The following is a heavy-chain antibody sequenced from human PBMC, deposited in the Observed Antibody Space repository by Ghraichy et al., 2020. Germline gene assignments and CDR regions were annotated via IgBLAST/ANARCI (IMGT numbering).Heavy chain of an antibody. V-gene: IGHV3-13*05. D-gene: IGHD2-15*01. J-gene: IGHJ6*02. CDR1: GFTFSSYD. CDR3: ARDRGYCSYGRCFTYGMDV. Sequence: GGSLRLSCAASGFTFSSYDMHWVRQSPGKGLEWVSVIGTAGDPYYAGSVKGRFTISRENAKNSLYLQMNSLRAGDTAVYYCARDRGYCSYGRCFTYGMDVWGQGTTVTVSS. CDR2: IGTAGDP.